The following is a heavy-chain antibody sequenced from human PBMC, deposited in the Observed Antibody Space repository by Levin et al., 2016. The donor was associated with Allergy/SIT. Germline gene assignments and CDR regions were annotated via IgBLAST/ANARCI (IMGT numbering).Heavy chain of an antibody. CDR3: ATRRVEGSGWYAFDN. CDR2: IGGSNDYT. V-gene: IGHV3-23*01. Sequence: VRQAPGKGLEWVSTIGGSNDYTNYADSVRGRFIISRDTSKKTLHLQMNSLRVEDTAMYYCATRRVEGSGWYAFDNWGQGTLVTVSS. D-gene: IGHD6-19*01. J-gene: IGHJ4*02.